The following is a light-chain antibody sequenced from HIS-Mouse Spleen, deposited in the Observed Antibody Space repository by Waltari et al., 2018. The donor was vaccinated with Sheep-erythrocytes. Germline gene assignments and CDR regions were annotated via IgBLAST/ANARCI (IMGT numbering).Light chain of an antibody. CDR3: QQSYSTPQFT. J-gene: IGKJ3*01. Sequence: ELVLTQSPGTLSLSPGERATLSCRASQSVSSSYLAWYQQKPGQAPRLLIYGASSRATGIPDRFSGSGSGTDFTLTISSLQPEDVATYYCQQSYSTPQFTFGPGTKVDIK. V-gene: IGKV3-20*01. CDR2: GAS. CDR1: QSVSSSY.